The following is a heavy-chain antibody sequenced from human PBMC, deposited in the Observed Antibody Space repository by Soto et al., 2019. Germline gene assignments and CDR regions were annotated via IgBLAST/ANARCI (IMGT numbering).Heavy chain of an antibody. D-gene: IGHD6-13*01. J-gene: IGHJ5*02. V-gene: IGHV4-39*01. CDR1: GGSISSSSYY. CDR3: ARHSYIAAAGIGWFDP. Sequence: PSETLSLTCTVSGGSISSSSYYWGWIRQPPGKGLEWIGSIYYSGSTYYNPSLKSRVAISVDTSKNQFSLKLSSVTAADTAVYYCARHSYIAAAGIGWFDPWGQGTLVTVPS. CDR2: IYYSGST.